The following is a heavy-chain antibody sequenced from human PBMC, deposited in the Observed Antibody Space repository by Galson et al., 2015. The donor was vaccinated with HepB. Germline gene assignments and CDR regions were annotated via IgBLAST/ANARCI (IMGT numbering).Heavy chain of an antibody. CDR2: INSDGSST. J-gene: IGHJ4*02. D-gene: IGHD3-10*01. CDR1: GFTFSRYW. V-gene: IGHV3-74*01. Sequence: SLRLSCAASGFTFSRYWMYWVRQAPGKGLVWVSRINSDGSSTNYADSVKGRFTISRDNAKNTLYLQMNSLRVEDTAVYYCARGGYYDSGSPRNKLDYWGQGTLVTVSS. CDR3: ARGGYYDSGSPRNKLDY.